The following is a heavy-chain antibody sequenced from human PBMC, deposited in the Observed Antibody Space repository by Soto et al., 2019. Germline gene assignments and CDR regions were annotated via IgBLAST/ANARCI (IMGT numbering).Heavy chain of an antibody. CDR3: ARAVRYFDWGHYFDY. J-gene: IGHJ4*02. V-gene: IGHV4-59*01. CDR2: IYYTGST. Sequence: SETLSLTCIVSDGSINSYYWSWIRQPPGKGLEWIGFIYYTGSTSYNPSLKSRVTISVDTSKNQFSLKLSSVTAADTALYYCARAVRYFDWGHYFDYWGQGTLVTVSS. D-gene: IGHD3-9*01. CDR1: DGSINSYY.